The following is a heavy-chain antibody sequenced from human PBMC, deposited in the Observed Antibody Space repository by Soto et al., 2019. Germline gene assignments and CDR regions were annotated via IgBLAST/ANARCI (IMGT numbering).Heavy chain of an antibody. CDR1: GFTFSNHD. CDR3: SEMSGDSGI. Sequence: EVQFLESGGGLVQPGGSLRLSCAASGFTFSNHDMTWVRQAPRKGLEWVSAIAKSGGATNSADSVKGRFSTSEDNAKNTLYVQRSSRSGGCTTAYYCSEMSGDSGIGGQGTVVPVSS. D-gene: IGHD4-17*01. V-gene: IGHV3-23*01. J-gene: IGHJ4*02. CDR2: IAKSGGAT.